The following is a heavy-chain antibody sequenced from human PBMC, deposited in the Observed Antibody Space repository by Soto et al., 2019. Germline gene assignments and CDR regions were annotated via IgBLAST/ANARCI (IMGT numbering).Heavy chain of an antibody. CDR1: GFTFSSYA. D-gene: IGHD6-19*01. CDR2: ISGSGGST. V-gene: IGHV3-23*01. J-gene: IGHJ4*02. CDR3: ASRSSCWDFDY. Sequence: EAQLLETGGSLFQPEGSLRRSCAASGFTFSSYAMSWVSQAPGKGLEWVSAISGSGGSTYYADSVKGRFTISRDNAKNTLYLQMNSLRAEYTAVYYCASRSSCWDFDYWGQGTLGTVSS.